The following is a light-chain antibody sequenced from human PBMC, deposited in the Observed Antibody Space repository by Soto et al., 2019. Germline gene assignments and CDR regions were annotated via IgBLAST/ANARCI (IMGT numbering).Light chain of an antibody. J-gene: IGKJ1*01. Sequence: DVVMTQSPDSLAVSLGERATINCKSSQSVLHTPNNNNYLAWFQQKPGQPPKLLLYWAATPESGVPDRFSGSGSGTDFTLTISSLQAEDVAVYFCQQYYTIPWTFGQGTKVEIK. V-gene: IGKV4-1*01. CDR2: WAA. CDR3: QQYYTIPWT. CDR1: QSVLHTPNNNNY.